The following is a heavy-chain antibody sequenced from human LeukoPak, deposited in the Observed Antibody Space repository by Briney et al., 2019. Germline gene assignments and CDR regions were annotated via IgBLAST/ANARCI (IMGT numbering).Heavy chain of an antibody. CDR3: ARAVAGRNWFDP. CDR1: GGTFSSYA. CDR2: IIPIFGTA. V-gene: IGHV1-69*13. J-gene: IGHJ5*02. Sequence: SVKVSCKASGGTFSSYAISWVRQAPGQGLEWMGGIIPIFGTANYAQKFQGRVTITADESTSTAYMELSSLRSEDTAVYYCARAVAGRNWFDPWGQGTLVTVSS. D-gene: IGHD6-19*01.